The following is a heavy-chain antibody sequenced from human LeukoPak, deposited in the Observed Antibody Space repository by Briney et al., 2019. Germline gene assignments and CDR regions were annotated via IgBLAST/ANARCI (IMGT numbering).Heavy chain of an antibody. CDR3: ASAAAAGTSGFDY. D-gene: IGHD6-13*01. CDR2: ISYDGSNK. V-gene: IGHV3-30-3*01. J-gene: IGHJ4*02. CDR1: GFTFSSYA. Sequence: PGGSLRLSCAASGFTFSSYAMHWVRQAPGKGLEWVAVISYDGSNKYYADSVKGRLTISRDNSKNTLYLQMNSLRAEDTAVYYCASAAAAGTSGFDYWGQGTLVTVSS.